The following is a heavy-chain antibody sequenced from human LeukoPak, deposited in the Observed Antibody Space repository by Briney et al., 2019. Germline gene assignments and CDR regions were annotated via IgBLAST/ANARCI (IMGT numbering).Heavy chain of an antibody. CDR1: GFTFSSYW. Sequence: GGSLRISCAASGFTFSSYWMSWVRQAPGKGLEWVANIKQDGSEKYYVDSVKGRFTISRDNAKNSLYLQMNSLRAEDTAVYYCARENLLWFGEGTDAFDIWGQGTMVTVSS. V-gene: IGHV3-7*01. J-gene: IGHJ3*02. CDR2: IKQDGSEK. CDR3: ARENLLWFGEGTDAFDI. D-gene: IGHD3-10*01.